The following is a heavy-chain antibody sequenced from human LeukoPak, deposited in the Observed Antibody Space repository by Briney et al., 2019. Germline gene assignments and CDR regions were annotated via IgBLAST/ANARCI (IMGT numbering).Heavy chain of an antibody. V-gene: IGHV4-28*05. CDR1: GDPITRSDW. D-gene: IGHD1-26*01. J-gene: IGHJ3*02. Sequence: SDTLSLTCAVSGDPITRSDWWAWIRPPPGKGLEWLGNIYYSGRVYHNPSLQTRVTMSVDSSKNQFSLRLGSVTAVDTAVYFCAKTRSGTYYGDSFDIWGQGILVTVSS. CDR3: AKTRSGTYYGDSFDI. CDR2: IYYSGRV.